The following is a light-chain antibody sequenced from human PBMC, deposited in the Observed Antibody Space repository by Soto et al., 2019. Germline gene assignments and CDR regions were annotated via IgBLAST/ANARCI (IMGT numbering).Light chain of an antibody. V-gene: IGLV4-60*03. J-gene: IGLJ1*01. Sequence: QLVLAQSSSASASLGSSVKVTCTLSSGHSSYIIAWHQQQPGKAPRHLMILEGSGSYNRGSGVPDRFSGSSSGADRYLTRSNLQAEDEADYYCEAGDSNTRVFGTGTKLTVL. CDR2: LEGSGSY. CDR3: EAGDSNTRV. CDR1: SGHSSYI.